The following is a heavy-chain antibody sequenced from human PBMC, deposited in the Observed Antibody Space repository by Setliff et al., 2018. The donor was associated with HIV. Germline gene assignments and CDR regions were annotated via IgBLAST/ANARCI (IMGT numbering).Heavy chain of an antibody. J-gene: IGHJ3*01. CDR2: ISGSGFA. CDR1: GFTFSTYA. V-gene: IGHV3-23*01. D-gene: IGHD2-21*02. CDR3: ARGQFRLRPDSLDL. Sequence: GGSLRLSCVASGFTFSTYAINWVRLPPGKGLEWVSSISGSGFAYYADSVKGRFIISRDNSKNTLYLQMNSLRAEDTAVYYCARGQFRLRPDSLDLWGRGTLVTVSS.